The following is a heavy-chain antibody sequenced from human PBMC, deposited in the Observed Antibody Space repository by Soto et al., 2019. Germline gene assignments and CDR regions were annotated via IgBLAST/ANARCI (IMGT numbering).Heavy chain of an antibody. D-gene: IGHD7-27*01. Sequence: GGSLRLSCAASGFTFSSYAMSWVRQTSGKGLQWVSTISGTDGATYYAASVKGRFTISRDNSQNILYLQMNNLRAEDTAIYYCAKYAGFSPGVRFNFDYWGQGTLGTVSS. CDR3: AKYAGFSPGVRFNFDY. CDR1: GFTFSSYA. CDR2: ISGTDGAT. J-gene: IGHJ4*02. V-gene: IGHV3-23*01.